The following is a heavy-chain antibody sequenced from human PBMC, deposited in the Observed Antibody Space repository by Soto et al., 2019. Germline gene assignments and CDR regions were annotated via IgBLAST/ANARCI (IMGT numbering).Heavy chain of an antibody. J-gene: IGHJ4*02. CDR3: AIIVGATITPENYYFDY. CDR1: GFTSSSYG. D-gene: IGHD1-26*01. Sequence: QAQLVESGGGVVQPGRSLRLSCAASGFTSSSYGMHWVRQAPGKGLEWVAVISYDGSNKYYADSVKGRFTISRDNSKNTLYLQMNSLRAEDTAVYYCAIIVGATITPENYYFDYWGQGTLVTVSS. CDR2: ISYDGSNK. V-gene: IGHV3-30*03.